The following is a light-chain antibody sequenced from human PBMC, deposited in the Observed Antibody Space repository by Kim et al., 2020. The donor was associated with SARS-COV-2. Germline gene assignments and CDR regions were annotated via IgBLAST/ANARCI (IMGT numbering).Light chain of an antibody. Sequence: SYELTQPPSVSVAPGETASITCEENNIGTRSVYWYQHKPGQAPVLVIYYDSDRPSGIPDRFSGSNSGNTATLTISRVEAGDEADYYCQVCDSACDLRVFGGGTQLIVL. CDR1: NIGTRS. V-gene: IGLV3-21*04. J-gene: IGLJ3*02. CDR3: QVCDSACDLRV. CDR2: YDS.